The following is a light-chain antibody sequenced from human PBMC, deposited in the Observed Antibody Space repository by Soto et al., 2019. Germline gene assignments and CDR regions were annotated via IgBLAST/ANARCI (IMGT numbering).Light chain of an antibody. CDR1: QSLTSY. CDR3: QQYNNWPLT. V-gene: IGKV3-15*01. Sequence: EIVMTQSPATLSVSPGETATLSCRASQSLTSYLAWYQHKPDQAPRLLIYGISTLANDIPARFSGSGSGTEFTLTISSLQSEDFAVYYCQQYNNWPLTFGGGTKVEIK. CDR2: GIS. J-gene: IGKJ4*01.